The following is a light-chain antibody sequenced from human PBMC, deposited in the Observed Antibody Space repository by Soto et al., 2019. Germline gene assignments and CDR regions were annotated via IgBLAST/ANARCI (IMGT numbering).Light chain of an antibody. CDR2: GAS. J-gene: IGKJ4*01. V-gene: IGKV3-15*01. CDR3: QQDNNWPLVT. CDR1: QRVSTY. Sequence: EIVMTQSPATLSVSPGERATLSCRASQRVSTYLAWYQQKPGQAPMLLIFGASTRATGIPARFSGSGSGSEFTLTISSLQSEDFAVYSCQQDNNWPLVTFGGGTKVELK.